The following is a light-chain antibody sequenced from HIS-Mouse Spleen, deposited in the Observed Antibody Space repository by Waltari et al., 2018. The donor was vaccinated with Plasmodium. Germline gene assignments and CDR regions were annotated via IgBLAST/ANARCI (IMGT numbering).Light chain of an antibody. Sequence: QSVLTQPPSVSAAPGQKVTISFSGSSSNLGNNYVSWYQQLPGTAPKLLIYDNNKRPSGIPDRFSGSKSGTSATLGITGLQTGDEADYYCGTWDSSLSAGVVFGGGTKLTVL. CDR1: SSNLGNNY. CDR3: GTWDSSLSAGVV. CDR2: DNN. V-gene: IGLV1-51*01. J-gene: IGLJ2*01.